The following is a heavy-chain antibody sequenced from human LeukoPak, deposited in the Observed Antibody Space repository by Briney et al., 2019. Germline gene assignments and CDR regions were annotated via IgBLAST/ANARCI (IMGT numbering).Heavy chain of an antibody. CDR2: ISGSGGST. CDR3: AKQPVSKGTPRVYYYMDV. D-gene: IGHD1-14*01. J-gene: IGHJ6*03. V-gene: IGHV3-23*01. CDR1: GFTFSDYA. Sequence: PGGSLRLSCAASGFTFSDYAMSWVRQAPGKGLEWVSAISGSGGSTYYADSVKGRFTISRDNSKNTLYLQMNSLRAEDTAVYYCAKQPVSKGTPRVYYYMDVWGKGTTVTVSS.